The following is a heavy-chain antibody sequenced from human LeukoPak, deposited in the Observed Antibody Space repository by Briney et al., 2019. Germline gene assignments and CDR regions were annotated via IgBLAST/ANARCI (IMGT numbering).Heavy chain of an antibody. D-gene: IGHD6-6*01. Sequence: SETLSLTCAAYGGSFSGYYWSWIRQPPGKGLEWIGEINHSGSTNYNTSLKSRVTISVDTSKNQFSLKLSSVTAADTAVYYCARGWSYSSSYFDYWGQGTLVTVSS. CDR3: ARGWSYSSSYFDY. CDR2: INHSGST. CDR1: GGSFSGYY. J-gene: IGHJ4*02. V-gene: IGHV4-34*01.